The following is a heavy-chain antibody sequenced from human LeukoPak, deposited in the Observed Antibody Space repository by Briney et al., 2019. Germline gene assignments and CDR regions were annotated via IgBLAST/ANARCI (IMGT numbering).Heavy chain of an antibody. V-gene: IGHV4-34*01. CDR2: INHSGST. J-gene: IGHJ6*04. CDR1: GGSFSGYY. CDR3: AGFFLEYCVGGSGNKRYYYSYGMEV. Sequence: SETLSLTCAVYGGSFSGYYWSWIRQPPGKGLEWIGEINHSGSTNYNPSLKSRVTISVDTSKNQFSLKLSSVTAADTAVYYCAGFFLEYCVGGSGNKRYYYSYGMEVWGKGTTVTVSS. D-gene: IGHD2-15*01.